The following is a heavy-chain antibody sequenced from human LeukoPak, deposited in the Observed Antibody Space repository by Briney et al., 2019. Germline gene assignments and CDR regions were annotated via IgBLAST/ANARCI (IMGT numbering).Heavy chain of an antibody. Sequence: PSETLSLTCSVSGASISSGSNYWGWIRQPPGKTLEWIGSIYSSGSTYYNPSLKSRVIIIIDTPKNHFSLTLSSVTAADTAVYYCARDRSSSRANLFDYWGQGTLVTVSS. CDR2: IYSSGST. D-gene: IGHD6-13*01. V-gene: IGHV4-39*07. CDR3: ARDRSSSRANLFDY. J-gene: IGHJ4*02. CDR1: GASISSGSNY.